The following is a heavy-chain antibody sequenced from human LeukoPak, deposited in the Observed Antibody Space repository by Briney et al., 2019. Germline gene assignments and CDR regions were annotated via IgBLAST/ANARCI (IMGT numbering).Heavy chain of an antibody. J-gene: IGHJ4*02. CDR2: INHSGST. D-gene: IGHD3-10*01. CDR3: ARGHYAYYGSGSYYN. V-gene: IGHV4-34*01. CDR1: GGSFSGYY. Sequence: SDTLSLTCAVYGGSFSGYYWSWIRQPPGKGLEWIGEINHSGSTNYNPSLKSRVTISVDTSKNQFSLKLSSVTAADTAVYYCARGHYAYYGSGSYYNWGQGTLVTVSS.